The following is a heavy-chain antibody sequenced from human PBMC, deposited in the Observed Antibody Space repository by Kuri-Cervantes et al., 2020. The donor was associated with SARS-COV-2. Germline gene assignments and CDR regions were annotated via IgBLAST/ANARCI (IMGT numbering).Heavy chain of an antibody. J-gene: IGHJ6*03. Sequence: GSLRLSCNVSGGSISSHYWSWIRQPPGKGLEWIGYIYYSGSTSYNPSLKSRVTISVDTSKNQFSLKLSSVTAADTAVYYCARGRRGSYYYYYYMDVWGKGTTVTVSS. D-gene: IGHD1-26*01. V-gene: IGHV4-59*11. CDR1: GGSISSHY. CDR3: ARGRRGSYYYYYYMDV. CDR2: IYYSGST.